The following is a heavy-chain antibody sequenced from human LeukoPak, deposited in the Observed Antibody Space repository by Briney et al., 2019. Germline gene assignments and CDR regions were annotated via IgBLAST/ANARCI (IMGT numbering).Heavy chain of an antibody. Sequence: PSETLSLTCTVSGGSISSYYWSWIRQPAGKGLEWIGRIYTSGSTDYNPSLKSRATISVDKSKNQFSLKLTSVTAADTAVYYCARRDPNWYFDLWGRGTLVTVSS. CDR2: IYTSGST. V-gene: IGHV4-4*07. J-gene: IGHJ2*01. CDR1: GGSISSYY. CDR3: ARRDPNWYFDL.